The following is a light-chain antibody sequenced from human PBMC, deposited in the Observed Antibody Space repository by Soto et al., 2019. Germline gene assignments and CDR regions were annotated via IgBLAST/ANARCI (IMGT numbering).Light chain of an antibody. Sequence: IQMTQSPSSLSAFVGDRVTITCRESQSISNYLNWYQQKPGKAPKLLIYAASSLQSGVPSRFSGSGSGTDFTLTISSLQPEDFATYYCQQSYSTPRTFGGGTKVEI. J-gene: IGKJ4*01. CDR1: QSISNY. V-gene: IGKV1-39*01. CDR3: QQSYSTPRT. CDR2: AAS.